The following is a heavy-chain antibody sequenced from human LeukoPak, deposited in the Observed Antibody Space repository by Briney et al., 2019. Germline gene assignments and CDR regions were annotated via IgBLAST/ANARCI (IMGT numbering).Heavy chain of an antibody. CDR2: IYSGGST. CDR3: ARGEYDFWSGYYFDY. D-gene: IGHD3-3*01. CDR1: GFTVSSNY. V-gene: IGHV3-53*01. J-gene: IGHJ4*02. Sequence: GGSVRLSCAASGFTVSSNYMSWVRQAPGKGLEWVSVIYSGGSTYYADSVKGRFTISRDNSKNTLYLQMNSLRAEDTAVYYCARGEYDFWSGYYFDYWGQGTLVTVSS.